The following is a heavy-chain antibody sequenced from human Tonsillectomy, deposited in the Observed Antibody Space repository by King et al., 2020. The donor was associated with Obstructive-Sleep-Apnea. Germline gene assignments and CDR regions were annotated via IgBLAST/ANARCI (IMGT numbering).Heavy chain of an antibody. D-gene: IGHD2-15*01. CDR1: GFTCSIYS. J-gene: IGHJ3*02. Sequence: VQLVEAWGVLVKPGGALRLSCAATGFTCSIYSMNWVRQAPGKGLGWVLSISSSRSSLYYADSVKGRFTISRDNAKNSLYLQMNSLRAEDTAVYYCARLAPRGSGEGDAFDIWGQGTMVTVSS. CDR3: ARLAPRGSGEGDAFDI. V-gene: IGHV3-21*01. CDR2: ISSSRSSL.